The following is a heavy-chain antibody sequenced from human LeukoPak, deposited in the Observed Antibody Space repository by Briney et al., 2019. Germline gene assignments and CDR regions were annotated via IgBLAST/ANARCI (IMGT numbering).Heavy chain of an antibody. J-gene: IGHJ4*02. D-gene: IGHD2/OR15-2a*01. Sequence: SVKVSCKASGFPFTSSAMQWVRQARGQRLEWIGWIVVGSGNTNYAQKFQERVTITRDMSTSTAYMELSSLRSEDTAVYYCAATTNILPVFDYWGQGTLVTVSS. CDR3: AATTNILPVFDY. CDR2: IVVGSGNT. CDR1: GFPFTSSA. V-gene: IGHV1-58*02.